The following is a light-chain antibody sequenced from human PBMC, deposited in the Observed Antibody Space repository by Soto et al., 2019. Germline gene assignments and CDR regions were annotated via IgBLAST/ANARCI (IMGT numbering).Light chain of an antibody. Sequence: DIQMTQSPSSLSASVGVRLSITRRARQIISSYLNWYQQNPGKDPKLLIYAASSLQSGVPSRFSGSGSGTDFTLTISSLQPEDFATYYCKQSYSTPTVGNGIRLEIK. V-gene: IGKV1-39*01. J-gene: IGKJ5*01. CDR3: KQSYSTPT. CDR2: AAS. CDR1: QIISSY.